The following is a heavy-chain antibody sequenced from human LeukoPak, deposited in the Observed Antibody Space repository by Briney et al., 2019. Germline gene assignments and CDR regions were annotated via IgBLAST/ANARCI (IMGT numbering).Heavy chain of an antibody. J-gene: IGHJ3*02. D-gene: IGHD1-26*01. CDR2: ISSGSSDI. CDR3: ARDGFYSGSLVPFDI. V-gene: IGHV3-21*01. Sequence: GGSLRLSCAASGFTFSSYSMNWVRQAPPEALEWVSSISSGSSDIYYADAVKGRFTISRDNAKNSLYLQMNSLRAEDTAVYYCARDGFYSGSLVPFDIWGQGTMVTVSS. CDR1: GFTFSSYS.